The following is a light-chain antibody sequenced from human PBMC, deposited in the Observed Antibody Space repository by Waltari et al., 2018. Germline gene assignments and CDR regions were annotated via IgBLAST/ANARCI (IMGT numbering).Light chain of an antibody. CDR2: EDS. Sequence: FLLTQPHSVSESPGKTVTISCPRTSGSLASNYVQLYQQRPGSAPTTVIFEDSQRPSGVPDRFSGSVDISSNSASLTISGLETEDEADYYCQSYDGSNPVVFGGGTKLTVL. J-gene: IGLJ3*02. CDR3: QSYDGSNPVV. V-gene: IGLV6-57*03. CDR1: SGSLASNY.